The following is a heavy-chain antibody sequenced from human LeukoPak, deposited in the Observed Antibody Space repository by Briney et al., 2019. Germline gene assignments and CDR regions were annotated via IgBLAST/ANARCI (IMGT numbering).Heavy chain of an antibody. CDR3: ARVPTYYYGSGSYYNAKAPRYYFDY. V-gene: IGHV4-59*12. CDR2: TYYSGST. Sequence: GSLRLSCAASGFTFSDYYMSWIRQPPGKGLEWIGYTYYSGSTNYNPSLKSRVTISVDTSKNQFSLKLSSVTAADTAVYYCARVPTYYYGSGSYYNAKAPRYYFDYWGQGTLVTVSS. J-gene: IGHJ4*02. D-gene: IGHD3-10*01. CDR1: GFTFSDYY.